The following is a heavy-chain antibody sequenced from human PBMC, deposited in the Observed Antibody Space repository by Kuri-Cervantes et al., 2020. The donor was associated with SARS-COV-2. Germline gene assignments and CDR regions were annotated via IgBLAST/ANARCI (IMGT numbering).Heavy chain of an antibody. V-gene: IGHV1-69*04. CDR1: GGTFSSYA. CDR3: AREYSSSWYARPDYYYGMDV. D-gene: IGHD6-13*01. J-gene: IGHJ6*02. Sequence: SVKVSCKASGGTFSSYAISWVRQAPGQGREWMGRIIPILGIANYAQKFQGRVTITADKSTSTAYMVLSSLRSEDTAVYYCAREYSSSWYARPDYYYGMDVWGQGTTVTVSS. CDR2: IIPILGIA.